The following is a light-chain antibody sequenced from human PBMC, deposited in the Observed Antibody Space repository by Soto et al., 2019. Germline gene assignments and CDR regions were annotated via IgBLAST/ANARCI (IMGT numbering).Light chain of an antibody. CDR2: TAY. J-gene: IGKJ1*01. CDR1: QSISSY. V-gene: IGKV1-39*01. Sequence: DIQMTQSPSSLSASVGDRVTITCRASQSISSYLNWYQLKPGKAPKLLIYTAYSLQSGVPSRFSGSGSGTDFTLTISSLQPEDFAPYYCQQSYSTPRTFGQGTKVEIK. CDR3: QQSYSTPRT.